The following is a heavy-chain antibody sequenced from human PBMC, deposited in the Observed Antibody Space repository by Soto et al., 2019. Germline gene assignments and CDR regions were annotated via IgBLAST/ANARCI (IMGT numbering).Heavy chain of an antibody. D-gene: IGHD3-22*01. V-gene: IGHV1-18*04. Sequence: ASVKVSCKTSGYTFTSYGITWVRQAPGQGLEWMGWISCFNGYTDYARKVQGRIMMTTDTSTNTVYMDLSSLRSDDTAVYYCARVASSGYSKFDSWGQGTVVTVST. CDR1: GYTFTSYG. CDR2: ISCFNGYT. CDR3: ARVASSGYSKFDS. J-gene: IGHJ4*02.